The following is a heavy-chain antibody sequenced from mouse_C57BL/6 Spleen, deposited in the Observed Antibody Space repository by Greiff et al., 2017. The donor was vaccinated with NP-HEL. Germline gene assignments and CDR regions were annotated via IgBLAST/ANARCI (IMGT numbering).Heavy chain of an antibody. D-gene: IGHD2-10*01. CDR1: GFNIKDDY. V-gene: IGHV14-4*01. Sequence: EVKLQESGAELVRPGASVKLSCTASGFNIKDDYMHWVKQRPEQGLEWIGWIDPENGDTEYASKFQGKATITADTSSNTAYLQLSSLTSEDTAVYYCTTSAYPNLFYAMDYWGQGTSVTVSS. CDR2: IDPENGDT. J-gene: IGHJ4*01. CDR3: TTSAYPNLFYAMDY.